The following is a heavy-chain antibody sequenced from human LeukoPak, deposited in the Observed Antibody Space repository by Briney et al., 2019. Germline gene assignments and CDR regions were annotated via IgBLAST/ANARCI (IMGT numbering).Heavy chain of an antibody. D-gene: IGHD6-13*01. Sequence: SETLSLTCTVPGGSISSYYWSWIRQPAGKGLEWIGRIYTSGSTNYNPSLKSRVTMSVDTSKNQFSLKLSSVTAADTAVYYCAREFIAAAGNTWFDPWGQGTLVTVSS. J-gene: IGHJ5*02. CDR1: GGSISSYY. CDR3: AREFIAAAGNTWFDP. V-gene: IGHV4-4*07. CDR2: IYTSGST.